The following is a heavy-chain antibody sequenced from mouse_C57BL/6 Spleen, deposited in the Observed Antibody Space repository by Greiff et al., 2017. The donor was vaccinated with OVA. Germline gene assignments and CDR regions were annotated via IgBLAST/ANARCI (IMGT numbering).Heavy chain of an antibody. CDR3: ARTYGSSYPWFAY. CDR1: GFTFSDYG. Sequence: EVMLVESGGGLVKPGGSLKLSCAASGFTFSDYGMHWVRQAPEKGLEWVAYISSGSSTIYYADTVKGRFTISRDNAKNTLFLQMTSLRSEDTAMYYCARTYGSSYPWFAYWGQGTLVTVSA. D-gene: IGHD1-1*01. J-gene: IGHJ3*01. CDR2: ISSGSSTI. V-gene: IGHV5-17*01.